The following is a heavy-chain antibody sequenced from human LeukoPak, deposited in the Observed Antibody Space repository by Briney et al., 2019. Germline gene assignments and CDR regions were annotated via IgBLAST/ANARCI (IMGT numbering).Heavy chain of an antibody. J-gene: IGHJ4*02. CDR3: ARDRISYSSSWYPVDY. Sequence: PGGSLRLSCAASGFTFSDYYMSWIRQAPGKGLEWVSYISSSGSTIYYADSVKGRFTISRDNAKNSLYLQMNSLRAEDTAVYYCARDRISYSSSWYPVDYWGQGTLVTVSS. CDR1: GFTFSDYY. CDR2: ISSSGSTI. D-gene: IGHD6-13*01. V-gene: IGHV3-11*04.